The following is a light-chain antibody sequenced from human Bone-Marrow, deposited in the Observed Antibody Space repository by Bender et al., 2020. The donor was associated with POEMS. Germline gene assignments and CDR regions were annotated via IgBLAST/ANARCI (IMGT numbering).Light chain of an antibody. Sequence: QSVLTQPPSVSGAPGQKVTISCSGSTSNIGAGYAVHWYQQLPGTVPKLVIYGDNKRPSGVPDRFSGSKSGTSASLVISGLQSEDEADYYCGSYTNNSYVFGSGTKVTVL. CDR3: GSYTNNSYV. V-gene: IGLV1-40*01. CDR1: TSNIGAGYA. J-gene: IGLJ1*01. CDR2: GDN.